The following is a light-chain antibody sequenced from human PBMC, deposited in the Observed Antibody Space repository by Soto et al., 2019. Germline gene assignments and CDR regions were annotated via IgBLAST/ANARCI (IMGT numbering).Light chain of an antibody. CDR3: QQYGSSLFYT. J-gene: IGKJ2*01. CDR1: QSVSSSY. CDR2: GAS. Sequence: EIVLTQSPGTLSLSPGERATLSCRASQSVSSSYLAWYQQKPGQAPRLLIYGASSRATGIPDRFSGSGSGTDFTLTISRLEPEDFPVYYCQQYGSSLFYTFGQGTKLEIK. V-gene: IGKV3-20*01.